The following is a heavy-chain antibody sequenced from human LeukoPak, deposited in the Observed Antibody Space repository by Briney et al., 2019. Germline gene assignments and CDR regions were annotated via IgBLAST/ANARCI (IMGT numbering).Heavy chain of an antibody. CDR1: GFTFSSYW. V-gene: IGHV3-21*01. D-gene: IGHD3-10*01. CDR3: ATMPGDYFGSGSYPNPDY. CDR2: ISSRSSYM. Sequence: GGSLRLSCAASGFTFSSYWMSWVRQAPGKGLEWVSSISSRSSYMYYADSVKGRFTISRDNAKNSLYLQMNSLRAEDTAVYYCATMPGDYFGSGSYPNPDYWGQGTLVTVSS. J-gene: IGHJ4*02.